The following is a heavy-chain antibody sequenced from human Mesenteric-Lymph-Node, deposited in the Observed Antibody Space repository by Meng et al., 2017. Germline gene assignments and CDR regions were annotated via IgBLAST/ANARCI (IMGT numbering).Heavy chain of an antibody. J-gene: IGHJ1*01. Sequence: LQWQVAGPVLGKPSDTLALTCHVVGGSMRSSSYHWGWIGQPPGKGLEWIGSIYSSGTTYYNPSLKSRVTISVDPTDNQFSLQLTSVTAADTAVYYCASIYFDWVQKTLEHLNQWGQGTLVTVSS. CDR3: ASIYFDWVQKTLEHLNQ. D-gene: IGHD3-9*01. CDR1: GGSMRSSSYH. CDR2: IYSSGTT. V-gene: IGHV4-39*07.